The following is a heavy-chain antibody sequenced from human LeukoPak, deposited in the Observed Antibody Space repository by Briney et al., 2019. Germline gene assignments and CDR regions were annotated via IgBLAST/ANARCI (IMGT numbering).Heavy chain of an antibody. CDR3: AKHEYYSYSYMDV. J-gene: IGHJ6*03. CDR1: GGSISYYY. CDR2: IYSSGST. Sequence: SETLSLTCNVSGGSISYYYWSWIRQPPGKGLECIGYIYSSGSTNYNPSLKSRVTISVDTSKNQFTLKLTSVTAADTAVYYCAKHEYYSYSYMDVWGKGTTVTVSS. V-gene: IGHV4-4*09.